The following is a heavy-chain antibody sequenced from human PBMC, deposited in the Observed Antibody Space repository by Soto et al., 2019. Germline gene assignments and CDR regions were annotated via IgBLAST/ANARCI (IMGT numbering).Heavy chain of an antibody. V-gene: IGHV4-31*03. CDR2: IYYSGST. CDR3: ARASDSSGYPNWFDP. J-gene: IGHJ5*02. Sequence: PSETLSLTCTVSGGSISSGGYYWSWIRQHPGKGLEWIGYIYYSGSTYYNPSLKSRVTISVGTSKNQFYLKLSSVTAADTAVYYCARASDSSGYPNWFDPWGQGTLVTFSS. CDR1: GGSISSGGYY. D-gene: IGHD3-22*01.